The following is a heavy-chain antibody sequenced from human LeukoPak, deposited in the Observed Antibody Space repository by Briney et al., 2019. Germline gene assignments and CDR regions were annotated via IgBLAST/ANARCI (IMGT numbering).Heavy chain of an antibody. V-gene: IGHV3-53*01. CDR2: IYSGGSA. J-gene: IGHJ4*02. CDR1: GFTVSSNY. Sequence: GGSLRLSCAASGFTVSSNYMSWVRQAPGKGLERVSVIYSGGSAYYADSVEGRFTISRDNSKNTLYLQMNTLGAEDTAVYYRARTVAGSGIDYFDYWGQGTLVTVSS. CDR3: ARTVAGSGIDYFDY. D-gene: IGHD6-19*01.